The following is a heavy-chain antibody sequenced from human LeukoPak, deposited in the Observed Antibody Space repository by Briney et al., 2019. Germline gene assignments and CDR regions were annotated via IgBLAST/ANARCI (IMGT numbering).Heavy chain of an antibody. CDR2: FDPEDGET. CDR3: ATGASNSWYNYYYYMDV. D-gene: IGHD6-13*01. V-gene: IGHV1-24*01. CDR1: GYTLTELS. J-gene: IGHJ6*03. Sequence: ASVKVSCKVSGYTLTELSMHWVRQAPGKGLEWMGGFDPEDGETIYAQKFQGRVTMTEDTSTDTAYMELSSLRSEDTAVYYCATGASNSWYNYYYYMDVWGKGTTVTVSS.